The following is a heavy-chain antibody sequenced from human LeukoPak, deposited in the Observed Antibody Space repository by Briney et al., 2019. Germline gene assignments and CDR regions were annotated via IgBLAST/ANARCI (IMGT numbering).Heavy chain of an antibody. V-gene: IGHV3-15*01. D-gene: IGHD6-19*01. Sequence: GGSLRLSCAASGFTFSNAWMTWVRQAPGKGLEWVGRIKIKTDGGTTDYAAPVKGRFTISRDDSKNTLYLQMNSLKTEDTAVYYCTTEVIAVAGGYYYYYMDVWGKGTTVTVSS. CDR3: TTEVIAVAGGYYYYYMDV. CDR1: GFTFSNAW. J-gene: IGHJ6*03. CDR2: IKIKTDGGTT.